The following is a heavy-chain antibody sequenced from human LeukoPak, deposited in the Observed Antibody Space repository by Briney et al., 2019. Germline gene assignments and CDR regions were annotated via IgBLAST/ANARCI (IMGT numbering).Heavy chain of an antibody. D-gene: IGHD6-13*01. CDR1: GGSISSYY. CDR2: IYTSGST. Sequence: SEPLSLTCTVSGGSISSYYWSWLRQPAGKGLEWLGRIYTSGSTNYNPSFKSRVTMSVDTSKNQFSLKLSSVTAADTAVYYCARWTAADYYYYYYMDVWGKGTTVTVSS. J-gene: IGHJ6*03. V-gene: IGHV4-4*07. CDR3: ARWTAADYYYYYYMDV.